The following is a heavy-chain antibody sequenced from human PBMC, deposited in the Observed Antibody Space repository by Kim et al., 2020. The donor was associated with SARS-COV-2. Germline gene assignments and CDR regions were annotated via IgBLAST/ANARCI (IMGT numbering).Heavy chain of an antibody. V-gene: IGHV1-3*01. J-gene: IGHJ4*02. CDR2: INAGNGNT. CDR3: ANSDSSGYYYGGGAFGY. D-gene: IGHD3-22*01. CDR1: GYTFTSYA. Sequence: ASVKVSCKASGYTFTSYAMHWVRQAPGQRLEWMGWINAGNGNTKYSQEFQGRVTITSDTSASTAYMELSSLRSEDTAVYYCANSDSSGYYYGGGAFGYWGQGTLRTLSS.